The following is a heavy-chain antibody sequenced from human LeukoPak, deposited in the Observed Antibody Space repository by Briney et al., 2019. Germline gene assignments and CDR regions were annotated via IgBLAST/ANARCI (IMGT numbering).Heavy chain of an antibody. V-gene: IGHV4-59*01. J-gene: IGHJ4*02. CDR3: ARVGTAFDY. Sequence: SETLSLTCTVSGGSISSYYWSWIRQPPGKGLEWIGYIYYSGTTNYNPSLKSRVTISVDTSKNQFSLKLSSVTAAVTAVYYCARVGTAFDYWGQGTLVTVSS. CDR1: GGSISSYY. CDR2: IYYSGTT.